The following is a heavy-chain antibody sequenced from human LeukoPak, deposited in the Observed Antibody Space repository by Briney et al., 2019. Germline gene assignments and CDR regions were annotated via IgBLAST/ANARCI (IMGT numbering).Heavy chain of an antibody. CDR1: GGSITNGYYY. Sequence: SETLSLTCTVSGGSITNGYYYWSWIRQPPGKGLEWIGYIHHSGSTFYNPSLESRVSISVDTSKNQFSLKLSSVTAADTAVYYCARGFSSSWYWVYWGQGTLVTVSS. V-gene: IGHV4-30-4*02. CDR2: IHHSGST. CDR3: ARGFSSSWYWVY. D-gene: IGHD6-13*01. J-gene: IGHJ4*02.